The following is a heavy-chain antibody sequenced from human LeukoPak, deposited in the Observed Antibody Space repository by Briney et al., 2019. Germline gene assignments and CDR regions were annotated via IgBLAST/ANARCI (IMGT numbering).Heavy chain of an antibody. V-gene: IGHV3-23*01. CDR1: GFTFSSYA. CDR2: ISGSGGST. J-gene: IGHJ6*02. D-gene: IGHD6-19*01. Sequence: GGSLRLSCAASGFTFSSYAMSWVRQAPGKGLDWVSAISGSGGSTYYADSVKGRFTISRDNSKNTLYLQMNSLRAEDTAVYYCAKVVDSSGWYFYYYGMDVWGQGTTVTVSS. CDR3: AKVVDSSGWYFYYYGMDV.